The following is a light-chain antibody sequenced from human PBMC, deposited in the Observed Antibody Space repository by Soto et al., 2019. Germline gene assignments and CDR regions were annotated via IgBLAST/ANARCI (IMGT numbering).Light chain of an antibody. CDR1: HTIISSY. V-gene: IGKV3-20*01. J-gene: IGKJ5*01. CDR2: GAS. Sequence: EVVLTQSPGILSLSPGERATLSCRSSHTIISSYLAWYQQKPGQAPRLLIYGASSRATGIPDRFSGSGSGTDFTLTISRLEPEDFAVYYCQQYGSSPLTFGGGTRLEIK. CDR3: QQYGSSPLT.